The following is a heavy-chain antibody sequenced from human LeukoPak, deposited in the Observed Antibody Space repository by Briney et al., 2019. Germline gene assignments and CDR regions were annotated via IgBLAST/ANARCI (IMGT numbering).Heavy chain of an antibody. Sequence: RPSETLSLTCTVSGGSISSYYWSWIRQPPGKGLEWIGYIYYSGSTNYNPSLKSRVTISVDTSKNQFSLKLSSVTAADTAVYYCARGKYNWNYYGSDYWGQGTLVTVSS. CDR3: ARGKYNWNYYGSDY. V-gene: IGHV4-59*08. CDR2: IYYSGST. D-gene: IGHD1-7*01. J-gene: IGHJ4*02. CDR1: GGSISSYY.